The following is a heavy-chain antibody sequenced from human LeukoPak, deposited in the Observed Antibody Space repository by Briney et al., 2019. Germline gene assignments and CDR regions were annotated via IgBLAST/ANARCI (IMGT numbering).Heavy chain of an antibody. CDR2: IKSKTDGGTT. V-gene: IGHV3-15*01. J-gene: IGHJ4*02. CDR3: TTELRPWGLWFLKSHFDY. CDR1: GFTFSNAW. Sequence: GGSLRLSCAASGFTFSNAWMSWVRQAPGKGLEWVGRIKSKTDGGTTDYAAPVKGRFTISRDDSKNTLYLQMNSLKTEDTAVYYCTTELRPWGLWFLKSHFDYWGQGTRVTVSS. D-gene: IGHD3-10*01.